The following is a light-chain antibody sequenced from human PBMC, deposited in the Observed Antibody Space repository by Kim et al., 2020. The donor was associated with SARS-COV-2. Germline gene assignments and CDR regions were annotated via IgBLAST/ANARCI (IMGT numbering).Light chain of an antibody. J-gene: IGKJ1*01. CDR2: GAS. Sequence: SLSPGERATLSCRASQSVSSSYLAWYQQKPGQAPRLLIYGASSRATGIPDRFSGSGSGTDFTLTISRLEPEDFAVYYCQQSQTWTFGQGTKVDIK. V-gene: IGKV3-20*01. CDR1: QSVSSSY. CDR3: QQSQTWT.